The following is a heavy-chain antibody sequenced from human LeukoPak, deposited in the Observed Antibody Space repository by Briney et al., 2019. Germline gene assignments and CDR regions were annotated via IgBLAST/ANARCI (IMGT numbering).Heavy chain of an antibody. J-gene: IGHJ4*02. CDR2: ISYDGRNK. Sequence: GRSLRLSCVASVFTFSSYGMHWVRQAPGKGLEWVALISYDGRNKYYVDSVKGRFIISRDNSKNTLYLQMNSLRAEDTAVYYCAKDIEAGYSSSWTIEYWGEGTLVTVSS. D-gene: IGHD6-13*01. CDR1: VFTFSSYG. V-gene: IGHV3-30*18. CDR3: AKDIEAGYSSSWTIEY.